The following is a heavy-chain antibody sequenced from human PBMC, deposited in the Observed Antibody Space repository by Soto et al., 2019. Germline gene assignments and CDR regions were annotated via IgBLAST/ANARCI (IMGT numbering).Heavy chain of an antibody. Sequence: GASVQVSCKASGYTFTSYYMHWVRQAPGQGLEWMGIINPSGGSTSYAQKFQGRVTMTRDTSTSTVYMELSSLRSEDTAVYYCAKKDCIAGHRESGMDVWGQGTTVTVSS. J-gene: IGHJ6*02. V-gene: IGHV1-46*01. D-gene: IGHD6-13*01. CDR2: INPSGGST. CDR1: GYTFTSYY. CDR3: AKKDCIAGHRESGMDV.